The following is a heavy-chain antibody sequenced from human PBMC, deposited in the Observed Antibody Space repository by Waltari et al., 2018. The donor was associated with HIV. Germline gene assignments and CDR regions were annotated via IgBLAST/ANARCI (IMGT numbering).Heavy chain of an antibody. CDR2: IKSKTYGGTT. Sequence: EVQLVESGGGLVRPGGSLRLACVASGLDCSKAWMSWGRKAPGKGLEWVGRIKSKTYGGTTDYAAPVKGRFTISRDDSKNTLYLQMNSLKTEDTAVYYCTTDWGKVGATTWGQGTLVTVSS. V-gene: IGHV3-15*01. CDR1: GLDCSKAW. CDR3: TTDWGKVGATT. J-gene: IGHJ4*02. D-gene: IGHD1-26*01.